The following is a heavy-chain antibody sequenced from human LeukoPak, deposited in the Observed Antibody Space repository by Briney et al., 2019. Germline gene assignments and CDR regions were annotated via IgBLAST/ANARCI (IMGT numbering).Heavy chain of an antibody. D-gene: IGHD3-22*01. Sequence: PSETLSLTYTVSGGSISSGSYYWGWIRQPPGKGLEWIGNIYYSGSTYYNPSLKSRVTISIDTSKNQFYLKLSSLTAADTAVYYCARRDDSSGYHKIFDYWGPGTLVTVSS. J-gene: IGHJ4*02. CDR1: GGSISSGSYY. V-gene: IGHV4-39*01. CDR3: ARRDDSSGYHKIFDY. CDR2: IYYSGST.